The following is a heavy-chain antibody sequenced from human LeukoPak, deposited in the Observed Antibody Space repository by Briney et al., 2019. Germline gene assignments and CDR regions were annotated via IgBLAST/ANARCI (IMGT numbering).Heavy chain of an antibody. D-gene: IGHD3-3*01. CDR1: GYSISSGYY. J-gene: IGHJ5*02. CDR2: IYHSGST. Sequence: PSETLSLTCTVSGYSISSGYYWGWIRQPPGKGLEWIGSIYHSGSTYYNPSLKSRVTISVDTSKNQFSLKLSSVTAADTAVYYCASYDFWSDQTFDRWGQGTLVTVSS. V-gene: IGHV4-38-2*02. CDR3: ASYDFWSDQTFDR.